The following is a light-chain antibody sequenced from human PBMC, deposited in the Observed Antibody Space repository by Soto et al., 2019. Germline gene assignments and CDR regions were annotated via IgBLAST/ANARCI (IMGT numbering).Light chain of an antibody. CDR2: GNN. CDR3: QSYDSSLSGSYV. J-gene: IGLJ1*01. CDR1: SSNIGAGYD. Sequence: QSVLTQPPSVSGAPGQRVTISCTGSSSNIGAGYDVHWYQQLPGTAPKLLIYGNNNRPSGVPDRFSGSKSGTSASLAITGLQAEDAADYYCQSYDSSLSGSYVFGIGTKLTVL. V-gene: IGLV1-40*01.